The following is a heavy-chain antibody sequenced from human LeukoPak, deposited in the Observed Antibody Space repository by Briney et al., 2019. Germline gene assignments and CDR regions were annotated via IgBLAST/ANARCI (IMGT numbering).Heavy chain of an antibody. CDR3: ASGDYDSSCYAFWY. Sequence: SETLSLTCTVSGGSISSYYWSWIRQTPRKGLEWIGYVYYSGSTNYNPSLKSRVTISVDTSKNQFSLKLSAVCAADTAVYYCASGDYDSSCYAFWYWGQGTLVTVSS. CDR2: VYYSGST. CDR1: GGSISSYY. J-gene: IGHJ4*02. V-gene: IGHV4-59*01. D-gene: IGHD3-22*01.